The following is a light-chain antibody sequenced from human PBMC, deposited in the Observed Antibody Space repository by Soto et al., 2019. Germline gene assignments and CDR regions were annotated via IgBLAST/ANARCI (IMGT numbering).Light chain of an antibody. CDR3: QQRSNWLT. CDR2: GPS. Sequence: ESVITQSPSTLSVSPGERDTLSCRASQSISSNLAWYQQKPGQAPRLLIYGPSTRATGIPARFSGSGSGTEFTLTISSLEPEDFAVYYCQQRSNWLTLGGGTKVDI. J-gene: IGKJ4*01. CDR1: QSISSN. V-gene: IGKV3-15*01.